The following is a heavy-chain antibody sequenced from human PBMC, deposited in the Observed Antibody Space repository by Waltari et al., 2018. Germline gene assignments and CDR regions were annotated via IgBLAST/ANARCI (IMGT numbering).Heavy chain of an antibody. CDR2: INHSGST. J-gene: IGHJ4*02. CDR3: ARASRYYGSGSYSDY. CDR1: GGSFSGYY. Sequence: QVQLQQWGAGLLKPSETLSLTCAVYGGSFSGYYWSWIRQPPGTGLEWSGEINHSGSTNYNPSLKSRVTISVDTSKNQFSLKLSSVTAADTAVYYCARASRYYGSGSYSDYWGQGTLVTVSS. V-gene: IGHV4-34*01. D-gene: IGHD3-10*01.